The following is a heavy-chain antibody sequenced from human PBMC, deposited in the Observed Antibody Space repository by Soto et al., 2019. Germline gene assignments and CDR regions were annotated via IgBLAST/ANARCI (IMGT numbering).Heavy chain of an antibody. Sequence: QVQLLQSGAEVKKPGASVKVSCKASGYTFIDYYMHWVRQAPGQGPEWMGCINPKGGGTKYAQKFQDWVTMTWDTYISTAYMELNRLRSDDTAVYYCARESVALTKDFDYWGQGTLVTVSS. J-gene: IGHJ4*02. D-gene: IGHD2-21*02. CDR1: GYTFIDYY. CDR3: ARESVALTKDFDY. CDR2: INPKGGGT. V-gene: IGHV1-2*04.